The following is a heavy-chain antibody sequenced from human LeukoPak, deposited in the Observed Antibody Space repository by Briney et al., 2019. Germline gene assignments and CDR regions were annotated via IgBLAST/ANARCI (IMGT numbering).Heavy chain of an antibody. V-gene: IGHV3-21*01. D-gene: IGHD3-22*01. J-gene: IGHJ6*02. CDR2: ISSSSSYI. CDR1: GFTFSSYS. CDR3: ARYSYYYDSSGYSHYGMDV. Sequence: GGSLRLSCAASGFTFSSYSMNWVRQAPGKGLEWVSSISSSSSYIYYADSVKGRFTISRDNAKNSPYLQMNSLRAEDTAVYYCARYSYYYDSSGYSHYGMDVWGQGTTVTVSS.